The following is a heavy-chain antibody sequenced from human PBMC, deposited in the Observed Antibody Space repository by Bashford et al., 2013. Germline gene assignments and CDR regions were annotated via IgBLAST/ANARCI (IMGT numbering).Heavy chain of an antibody. J-gene: IGHJ4*01. Sequence: GGSLRLSCLASGFTFRSYEMNWVRQAPGRGLEWVAYTTNSGSNRYYADSVKGRFTISRDDSKNSLFLHMNNLRVEDTGIYYCARDNARGFYDTSGYYPFDLWGHGTLVTVSS. CDR2: TTNSGSNR. V-gene: IGHV3-48*03. D-gene: IGHD3-22*01. CDR3: ARDNARGFYDTSGYYPFDL. CDR1: GFTFRSYE.